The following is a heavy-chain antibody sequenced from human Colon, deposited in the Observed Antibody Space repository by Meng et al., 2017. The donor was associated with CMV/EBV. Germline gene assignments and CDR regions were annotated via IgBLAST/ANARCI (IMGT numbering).Heavy chain of an antibody. CDR1: EHTFTGYY. D-gene: IGHD4-17*01. J-gene: IGHJ4*02. CDR3: ARSLTVTTFDY. Sequence: ASVTVSCKASEHTFTGYYMHWVRQAPGQGLEWMGWINPNSGGTNYAQKFQGRVTMTRDTSISTAYMELSRLRSDDTAVYYCARSLTVTTFDYWGQGTLVTVSS. V-gene: IGHV1-2*02. CDR2: INPNSGGT.